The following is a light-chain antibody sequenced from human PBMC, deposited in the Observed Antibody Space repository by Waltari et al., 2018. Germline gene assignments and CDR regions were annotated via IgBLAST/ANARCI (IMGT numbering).Light chain of an antibody. Sequence: QSALTQPASVSGSPGQSVTVFCTGTSNDVGGYNSVSSYQEHPGQAPRVIIYDVSDRRSGVSDRFSGSRSGNTASLTNSGLQAEDEADYYCSSQSSNNVVLFGGGTKLTVL. CDR2: DVS. V-gene: IGLV2-14*01. J-gene: IGLJ2*01. CDR3: SSQSSNNVVL. CDR1: SNDVGGYNS.